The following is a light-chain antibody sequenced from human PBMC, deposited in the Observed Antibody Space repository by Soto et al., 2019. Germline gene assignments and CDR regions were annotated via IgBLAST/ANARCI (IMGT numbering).Light chain of an antibody. CDR1: ETVATN. CDR3: QQYFEWPPMT. Sequence: EVMLIQSPATLSMSPGERATLSCRASETVATNLAWYQQKPGQAPRLLISGASTRAAGISDRFRGGGSGTEFTLTITSLRSEDSGTYYCQQYFEWPPMTFGQGTKV. CDR2: GAS. V-gene: IGKV3-15*01. J-gene: IGKJ1*01.